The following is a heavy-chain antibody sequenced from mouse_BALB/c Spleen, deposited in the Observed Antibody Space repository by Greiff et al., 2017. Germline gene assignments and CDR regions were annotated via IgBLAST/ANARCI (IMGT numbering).Heavy chain of an antibody. Sequence: EVMLVESGGGLVQPGGSLRLSCATSGFTFSDHYMIWVRQPPGKALEWLGFIRNKANGYTTEYSASVKGRFTISSDNSQSVLYLQMKTLRAEDSATYYCTRDKSALLFGYWGQRTTLTVSS. D-gene: IGHD2-12*01. V-gene: IGHV7-3*02. CDR1: GFTFSDHY. CDR2: IRNKANGYTT. CDR3: TRDKSALLFGY. J-gene: IGHJ2*01.